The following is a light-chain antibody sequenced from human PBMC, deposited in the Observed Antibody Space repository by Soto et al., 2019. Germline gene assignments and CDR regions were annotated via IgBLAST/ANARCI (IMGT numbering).Light chain of an antibody. Sequence: DIQMTQSPSTLSASVGDRVTITCRASQSISSWFAWYQQKPGKAPNLLIYAASTLQGGVPSRFSGSGSGTEFTLTISSLQPDDFATYYCQQYNSYPITFGQGTRLEIK. V-gene: IGKV1-5*01. CDR2: AAS. CDR3: QQYNSYPIT. J-gene: IGKJ5*01. CDR1: QSISSW.